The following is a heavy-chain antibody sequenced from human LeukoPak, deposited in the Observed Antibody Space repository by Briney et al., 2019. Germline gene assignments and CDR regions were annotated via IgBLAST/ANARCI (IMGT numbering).Heavy chain of an antibody. V-gene: IGHV1-18*04. CDR3: TRDRMAVAAYFDY. Sequence: VASVKVSCEASGYTFNSYGISWVRQAPGQGLEWMGWISGYNGNTNYAQKLQGRVTMTTDKSTSTAYMELRSLRSDDTAVYYCTRDRMAVAAYFDYWGQGTLVTVSS. CDR1: GYTFNSYG. CDR2: ISGYNGNT. D-gene: IGHD6-19*01. J-gene: IGHJ4*02.